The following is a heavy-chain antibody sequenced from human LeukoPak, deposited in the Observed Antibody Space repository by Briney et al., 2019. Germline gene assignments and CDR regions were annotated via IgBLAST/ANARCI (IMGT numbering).Heavy chain of an antibody. V-gene: IGHV3-48*01. Sequence: GGSLRLSCAASGFTFSIYSMNWVRQAPGKELEWGSYISSSSSTIYYADSVKGRFTISRDNAKNSLYLQMNSLRAEDTAVYYCARDPYDILTGADAFDIWGQGTMVTVSS. D-gene: IGHD3-9*01. CDR1: GFTFSIYS. CDR3: ARDPYDILTGADAFDI. J-gene: IGHJ3*02. CDR2: ISSSSSTI.